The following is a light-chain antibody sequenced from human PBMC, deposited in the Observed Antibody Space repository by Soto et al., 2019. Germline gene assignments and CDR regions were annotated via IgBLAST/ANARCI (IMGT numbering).Light chain of an antibody. V-gene: IGKV3-11*01. CDR1: QSVSSY. Sequence: EIVLTQSPATLPLSPGERATLSCRASQSVSSYLAWYQQKPGQAPTLLIYDASNRATGIPARFSGSGSGTDFTLTISSLEPEDFAVYYCQQRSNWPPWTFGQGTKVEIK. CDR2: DAS. CDR3: QQRSNWPPWT. J-gene: IGKJ1*01.